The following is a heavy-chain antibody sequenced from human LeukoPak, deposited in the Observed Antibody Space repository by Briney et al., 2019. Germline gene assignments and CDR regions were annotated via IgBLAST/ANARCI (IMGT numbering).Heavy chain of an antibody. CDR3: TSWGDLWGKTSSIAVR. D-gene: IGHD6-6*01. CDR2: IRSKANSYAT. Sequence: GGSLRLSCAASGFTFSGSAMHWVRQASGKGLEWVGRIRSKANSYATAYAASVKGRFTTSRDDSKNTAYLQMNSLKTEDTAVYYCTSWGDLWGKTSSIAVRWGQGTLVTVSS. CDR1: GFTFSGSA. V-gene: IGHV3-73*01. J-gene: IGHJ4*02.